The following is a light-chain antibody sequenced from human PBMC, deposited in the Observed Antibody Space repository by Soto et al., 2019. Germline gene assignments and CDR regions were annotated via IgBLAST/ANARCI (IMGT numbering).Light chain of an antibody. CDR2: AAS. CDR1: QGISSY. J-gene: IGKJ4*01. Sequence: DIQLTQSPSFLSASVGDRVSITCRASQGISSYLAWYQQKPGKAPKLLMYAASTLQSGVPSRFSGSGSGTEFTLTISSLQPEDFATYYCQQLDTYPLTFGGGTTVEIK. V-gene: IGKV1-9*01. CDR3: QQLDTYPLT.